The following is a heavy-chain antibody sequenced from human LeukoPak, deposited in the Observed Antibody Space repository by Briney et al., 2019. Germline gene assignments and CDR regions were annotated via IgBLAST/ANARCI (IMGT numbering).Heavy chain of an antibody. CDR3: ASSSGSSMYYFDY. V-gene: IGHV3-7*03. CDR2: IKQDGSEK. Sequence: GGSLRLSFAASGFTFSSYWMSWVRQAPGKGLEWVSHIKQDGSEKYYVDSVKGRFTISRDNAKNSLYLQMNSLRAEDTAVYYCASSSGSSMYYFDYWGQGTLVTVSS. CDR1: GFTFSSYW. J-gene: IGHJ4*02. D-gene: IGHD1-26*01.